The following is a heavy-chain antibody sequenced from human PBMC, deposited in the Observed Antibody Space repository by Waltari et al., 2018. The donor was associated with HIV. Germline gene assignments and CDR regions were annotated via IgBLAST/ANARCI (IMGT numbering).Heavy chain of an antibody. J-gene: IGHJ4*02. CDR2: IRSRGNRYAT. D-gene: IGHD3-16*01. CDR1: GFTFSASA. CDR3: TRALAY. V-gene: IGHV3-73*02. Sequence: EVQLVESGGGLVQPGGSLRVSLAASGFTFSASAIHWVRQASGKGLEWVGRIRSRGNRYATAYGASVKGRFTVSRDDSKNTAYLQMNNLKTEDTAVYYCTRALAYWGQGTLVTVSP.